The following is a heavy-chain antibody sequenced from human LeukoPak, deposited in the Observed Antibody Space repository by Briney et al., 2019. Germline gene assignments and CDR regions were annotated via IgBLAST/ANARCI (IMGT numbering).Heavy chain of an antibody. CDR2: ISWNSGSI. CDR3: AKGAMWDLARWYFDL. CDR1: GFTFDDYA. D-gene: IGHD1-26*01. V-gene: IGHV3-9*01. Sequence: GGSLRLSCAASGFTFDDYAMHWVRQAPGKGLEGASGISWNSGSIGYADSVKGRFTISRDNAKNSLYLQMNSLRAEDTALYYCAKGAMWDLARWYFDLWGRGTLVTVSS. J-gene: IGHJ2*01.